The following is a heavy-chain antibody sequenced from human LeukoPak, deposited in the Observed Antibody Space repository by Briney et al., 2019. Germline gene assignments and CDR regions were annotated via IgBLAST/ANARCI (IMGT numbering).Heavy chain of an antibody. V-gene: IGHV1-46*01. CDR1: GYTFTSYY. J-gene: IGHJ4*02. Sequence: ASVKVSCKASGYTFTSYYMHWVRQAPGQGLEWMGIINPSGGSTSYAQKFQGRVTMTRDTSTSTVYMELSNLRSEDTAVYYCARDQSLSSSWYADAPLYYFDYWGQGTLVTVSS. CDR2: INPSGGST. D-gene: IGHD6-13*01. CDR3: ARDQSLSSSWYADAPLYYFDY.